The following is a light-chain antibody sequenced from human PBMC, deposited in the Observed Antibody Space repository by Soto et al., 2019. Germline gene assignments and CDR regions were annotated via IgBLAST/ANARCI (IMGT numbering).Light chain of an antibody. CDR2: YIS. V-gene: IGKV3D-15*01. CDR1: QSAGNF. CDR3: QQHNQWPIT. Sequence: DIVMTQSPATLSVSPGDTASPSCMASQSAGNFLAWYQQKPGQAPRLLIYYISTRATGIPARFSGSWSGTEFTLTINSLQSEDAAVYYCQQHNQWPITFGQGTRLEIK. J-gene: IGKJ5*01.